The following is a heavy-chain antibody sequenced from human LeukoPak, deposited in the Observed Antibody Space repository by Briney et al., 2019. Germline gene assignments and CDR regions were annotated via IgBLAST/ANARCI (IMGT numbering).Heavy chain of an antibody. CDR2: IYPGDSDA. Sequence: GESLKISFKASGXTFTNYCIGWVRQMPGKGLEWMGIIYPGDSDARYSPSFQGQVTISADKSTTTAYLHWSSLKASDTAMYYCARLKGGTTSSFDYWGQGTLVTVSS. J-gene: IGHJ4*02. V-gene: IGHV5-51*01. D-gene: IGHD2-2*01. CDR1: GXTFTNYC. CDR3: ARLKGGTTSSFDY.